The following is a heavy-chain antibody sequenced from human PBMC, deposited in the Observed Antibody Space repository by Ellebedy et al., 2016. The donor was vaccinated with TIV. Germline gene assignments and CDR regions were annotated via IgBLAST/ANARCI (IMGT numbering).Heavy chain of an antibody. CDR3: ARDWLEYYASGSFYYGMDV. Sequence: PGGSLRLSCAASGFTFSSYEMNWVRQAPGKGLEWVSYISSSGSIIYYADSVKCRFTISRDNAKNSLYLQMNSLRAEDTAVYYCARDWLEYYASGSFYYGMDVWGQGTTVTVSS. D-gene: IGHD3-10*01. CDR2: ISSSGSII. CDR1: GFTFSSYE. J-gene: IGHJ6*02. V-gene: IGHV3-48*03.